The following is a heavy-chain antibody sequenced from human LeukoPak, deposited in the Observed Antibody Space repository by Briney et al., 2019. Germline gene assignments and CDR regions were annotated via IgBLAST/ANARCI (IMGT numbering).Heavy chain of an antibody. CDR3: ARQGGSGWYAGAYYFDY. CDR2: IDPGDSDT. Sequence: RGESLKISCKGSGYSFTSYWIGWVRQMPGKGLEWMGIIDPGDSDTRYSPSFQGQVTISADKSISTAYLQWSSLKASDTAKYYCARQGGSGWYAGAYYFDYWGQGTPVTVSS. CDR1: GYSFTSYW. D-gene: IGHD6-19*01. V-gene: IGHV5-51*01. J-gene: IGHJ4*02.